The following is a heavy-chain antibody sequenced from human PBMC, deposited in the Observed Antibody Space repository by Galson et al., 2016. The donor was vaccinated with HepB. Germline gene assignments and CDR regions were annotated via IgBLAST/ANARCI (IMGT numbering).Heavy chain of an antibody. V-gene: IGHV3-15*07. D-gene: IGHD2-8*01. CDR2: IKSKIDRATT. CDR1: GSTFSNAW. Sequence: SLRLSCAASGSTFSNAWMNWVRHIPGKGLEWVGRIKSKIDRATTDYTAPVKGRFTISRDDSKSTLYLQMNSLKTDDTAVYYCTSDNGPGFCGMDVWGPGTPITVSS. CDR3: TSDNGPGFCGMDV. J-gene: IGHJ6*02.